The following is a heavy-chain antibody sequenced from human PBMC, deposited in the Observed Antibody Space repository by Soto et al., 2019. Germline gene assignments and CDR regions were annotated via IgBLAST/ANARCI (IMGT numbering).Heavy chain of an antibody. CDR2: ISAYNGNT. D-gene: IGHD3-10*01. V-gene: IGHV1-18*04. J-gene: IGHJ6*02. CDR3: VRITMVRGVIGYYGMDV. Sequence: GASVKVSCKASGYTFTSYGISWVRQAPGQGLEWMGWISAYNGNTNYAQKLQGRVTMTTDTSTSTAYMALRSLRSDDTAVYYCVRITMVRGVIGYYGMDVWGQGTTVTVSS. CDR1: GYTFTSYG.